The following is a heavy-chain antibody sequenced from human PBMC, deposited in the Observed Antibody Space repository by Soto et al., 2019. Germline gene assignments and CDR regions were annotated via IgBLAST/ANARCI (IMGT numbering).Heavy chain of an antibody. CDR1: GGSISTGGYY. D-gene: IGHD3-9*01. J-gene: IGHJ6*01. CDR2: IYYSGST. CDR3: ARDLLYYDILTGPRHYYGMDV. Sequence: PSESLYINYTFSGGSISTGGYYWSWIRQPPGKGLEWIGYIYYSGSTYYNPSLKSRVTISVDTSKKQFSLKLSSVTAADTAVYYCARDLLYYDILTGPRHYYGMDVWGQGTTVTVSS. V-gene: IGHV4-31*03.